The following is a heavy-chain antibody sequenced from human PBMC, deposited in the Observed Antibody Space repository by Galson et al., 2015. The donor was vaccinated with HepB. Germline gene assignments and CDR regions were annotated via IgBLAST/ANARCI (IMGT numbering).Heavy chain of an antibody. D-gene: IGHD2-2*01. V-gene: IGHV1-69*04. J-gene: IGHJ4*02. CDR3: ARVGKDIVVVPAANGDY. Sequence: SVKVSCKASGGTFSSYAISWVRQAPGQGLEWMGRIIPILGIANYAQKFQGRVTITADKSTSTAYMELSSLRSEDTAVDYCARVGKDIVVVPAANGDYWGQGTLVTVSS. CDR1: GGTFSSYA. CDR2: IIPILGIA.